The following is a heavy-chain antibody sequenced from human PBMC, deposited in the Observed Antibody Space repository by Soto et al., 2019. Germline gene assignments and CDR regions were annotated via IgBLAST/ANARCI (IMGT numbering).Heavy chain of an antibody. V-gene: IGHV4-4*07. D-gene: IGHD3-22*01. CDR2: IYTTGST. Sequence: SETLSLTCTVSGGSISTYFWSWIRQPAGGGLEWIGRIYTTGSTKYNPSLKNRVTMSLDTSRNKFSLQLSSVTAADTAVYYCAREGGYFDSSGSGVYHYHGVDVWGQGTTVTVSS. CDR3: AREGGYFDSSGSGVYHYHGVDV. CDR1: GGSISTYF. J-gene: IGHJ6*02.